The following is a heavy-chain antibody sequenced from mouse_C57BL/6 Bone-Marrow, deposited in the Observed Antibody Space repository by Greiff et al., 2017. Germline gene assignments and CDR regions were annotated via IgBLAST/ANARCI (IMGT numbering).Heavy chain of an antibody. D-gene: IGHD2-3*01. Sequence: VQLQQPGAELVKPGASVKLSCKASGYTFTSYWMQWVKQRPGQGLEWIGEIDPSDSYTNSNQKFKGKATLTVDTSSSTAYMQRSSLTAEDSAVYYCARWGMAPFDYWGQGTTLTVSS. CDR2: IDPSDSYT. J-gene: IGHJ2*01. CDR1: GYTFTSYW. CDR3: ARWGMAPFDY. V-gene: IGHV1-50*01.